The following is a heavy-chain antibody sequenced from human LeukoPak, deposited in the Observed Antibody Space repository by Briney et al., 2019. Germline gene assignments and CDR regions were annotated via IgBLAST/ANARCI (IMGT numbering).Heavy chain of an antibody. D-gene: IGHD2-2*01. V-gene: IGHV1-18*01. Sequence: ASVKVSCKASGYTFTSYGISWVRQAPGQGLEWMGWISAYNGNTNYAQKLQGRVTMTTDTSTSTAHMELRSLRSDDTAVYYCARDCSSTSCYFTFDYWGQGTLVTVSS. CDR1: GYTFTSYG. CDR3: ARDCSSTSCYFTFDY. CDR2: ISAYNGNT. J-gene: IGHJ4*02.